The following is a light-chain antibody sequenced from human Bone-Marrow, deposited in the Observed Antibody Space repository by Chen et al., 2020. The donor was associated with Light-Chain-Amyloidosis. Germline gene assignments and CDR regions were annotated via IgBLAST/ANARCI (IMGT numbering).Light chain of an antibody. CDR2: EDD. CDR3: QSYQGSSQGV. J-gene: IGLJ3*02. CDR1: SGSIATNY. V-gene: IGLV6-57*01. Sequence: NLMLTPPHSVSESPGKTVIISCTRSSGSIATNYVQWYQQRPGSSPTTVIYEDDQRPSGVPDRFSGSIDRSSNSASLTISGLKTEDEADYCCQSYQGSSQGVFGGGTKLTVL.